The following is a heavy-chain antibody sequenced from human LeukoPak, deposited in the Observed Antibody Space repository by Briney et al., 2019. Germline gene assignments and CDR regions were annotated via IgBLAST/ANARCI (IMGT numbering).Heavy chain of an antibody. CDR2: MSSSSSTK. CDR1: GFTFSDYS. D-gene: IGHD3-22*01. V-gene: IGHV3-48*01. J-gene: IGHJ4*02. Sequence: GSLRPSCAASGFTFSDYSRNWVRQAQGKGLEWISYMSSSSSTKFYADSVKGRFTTSRDNAKNTLLLQMNSLRAEDTAVYYCARGRWDYDSSGYYHPVYWGQGTLVTVSS. CDR3: ARGRWDYDSSGYYHPVY.